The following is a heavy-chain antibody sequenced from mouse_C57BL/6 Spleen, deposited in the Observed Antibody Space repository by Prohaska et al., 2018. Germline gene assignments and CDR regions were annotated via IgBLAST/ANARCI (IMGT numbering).Heavy chain of an antibody. V-gene: IGHV7-3*01. CDR2: IINKANGYTT. CDR1: GFTFTDYY. CDR3: ARRFDV. Sequence: EVKLVESGGGLVQPGGSLSLSCAASGFTFTDYYMSWVRQPPGKALEWLGFIINKANGYTTEYSGSVKGRFTISRDNSQSILDLQRNALRAEDSATYYCARRFDVWGTGTTVTVSS. J-gene: IGHJ1*03.